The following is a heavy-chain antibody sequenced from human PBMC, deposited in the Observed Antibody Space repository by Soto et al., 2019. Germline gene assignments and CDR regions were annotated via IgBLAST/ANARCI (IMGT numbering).Heavy chain of an antibody. J-gene: IGHJ4*02. CDR3: ARISHRGGWYLDY. V-gene: IGHV1-18*01. CDR1: GYTVTSYG. D-gene: IGHD6-19*01. CDR2: ISAGNGNT. Sequence: GASVKVACKASGYTVTSYGICWVRQAPGQGLEWVGWISAGNGNTKYAQKFQGRVTTTRDTSASTAYLELSSLRSQDPALYYCARISHRGGWYLDYCGQGTLVTVSS.